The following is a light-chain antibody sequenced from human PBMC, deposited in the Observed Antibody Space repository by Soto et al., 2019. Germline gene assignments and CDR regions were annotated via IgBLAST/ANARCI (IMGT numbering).Light chain of an antibody. J-gene: IGKJ2*01. CDR3: MQARQTAYT. Sequence: DIVMTQSPLSLPATLGEPASITCRSRQSLLHSNGYNYVDWYLQKPGQSPQLLISLSSNRASGVPDRFSGSGSGTDFILRISRVEAEDVGVYYCMQARQTAYTFGQGTKLEIK. CDR2: LSS. V-gene: IGKV2-28*01. CDR1: QSLLHSNGYNY.